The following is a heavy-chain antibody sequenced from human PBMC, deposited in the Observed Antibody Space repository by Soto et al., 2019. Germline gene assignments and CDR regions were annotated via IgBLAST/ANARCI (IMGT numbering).Heavy chain of an antibody. CDR1: GYTFTSYG. J-gene: IGHJ4*02. D-gene: IGHD6-19*01. CDR2: ISAYNGNT. V-gene: IGHV1-18*01. CDR3: ARDLSYGLGASSGWWVY. Sequence: QVQLVQSGAEVKKPGASVKVSCKASGYTFTSYGISWVRQAPGQGLEWMGWISAYNGNTNYAQKPQGRVTMTTDTSTSTAYMELRSLRSDDTAVYYCARDLSYGLGASSGWWVYWGQGTLVTVSS.